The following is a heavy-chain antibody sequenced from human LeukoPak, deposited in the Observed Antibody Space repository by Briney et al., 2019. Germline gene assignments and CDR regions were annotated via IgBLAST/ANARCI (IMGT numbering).Heavy chain of an antibody. CDR2: VSAYNGGT. V-gene: IGHV1-18*01. CDR1: GFTFSSYG. CDR3: ARVAEYHLLYYFDY. Sequence: ASVKVSCKASGFTFSSYGISWVRQAPGQGLEWMGWVSAYNGGTNYAQKVQGRVTMTTDTSTSTAYMELRSLRSDDTAVYYCARVAEYHLLYYFDYWGREPCSPSPQ. J-gene: IGHJ4*02. D-gene: IGHD2-2*01.